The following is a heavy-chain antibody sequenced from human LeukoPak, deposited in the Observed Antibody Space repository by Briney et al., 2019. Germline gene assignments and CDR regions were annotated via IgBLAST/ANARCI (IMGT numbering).Heavy chain of an antibody. J-gene: IGHJ4*02. CDR1: GFTFSSYA. D-gene: IGHD3-10*01. CDR2: IGGSGDST. CDR3: AKASRLLHGSGSYPGYFDY. Sequence: GGSLRLSCAASGFTFSSYAMSWVRQAPGKGLEWVSSIGGSGDSTYSADSVKGRFTISRDNSKNTLYLQMNSLRAADTAVYYCAKASRLLHGSGSYPGYFDYWGQGALVTVSS. V-gene: IGHV3-23*01.